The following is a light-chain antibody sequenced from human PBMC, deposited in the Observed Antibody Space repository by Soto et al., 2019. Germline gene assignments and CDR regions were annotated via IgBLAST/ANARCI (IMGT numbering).Light chain of an antibody. CDR1: QSVSSSY. CDR3: QQFGSSSWT. CDR2: GAS. V-gene: IGKV3-20*01. Sequence: ESVLTQSPGTLSLSPGEKDTHSCRASQSVSSSYLAWYQQKPVQAPRLLIYGASSRATGIPDRFSGSGSGTDFTLTVSRLEPEDFAVYYCQQFGSSSWTFGQGTKVDIK. J-gene: IGKJ1*01.